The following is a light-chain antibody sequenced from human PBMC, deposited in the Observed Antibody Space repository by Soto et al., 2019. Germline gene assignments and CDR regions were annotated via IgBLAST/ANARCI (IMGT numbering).Light chain of an antibody. V-gene: IGKV1-5*01. Sequence: DIQMTQSPSTLSASVGDRVTITCRASQSISSWLAWYQQKPGKAPKLLSYDASSLESGVPSRFRGSGAGTEFTLTISSLQPDDFATYYCQQYNSYPYTFGQGTKLEIK. CDR1: QSISSW. CDR2: DAS. J-gene: IGKJ2*01. CDR3: QQYNSYPYT.